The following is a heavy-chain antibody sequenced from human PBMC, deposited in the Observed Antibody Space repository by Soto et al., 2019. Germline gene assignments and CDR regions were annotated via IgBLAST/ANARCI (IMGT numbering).Heavy chain of an antibody. D-gene: IGHD3-10*01. V-gene: IGHV3-48*04. Sequence: GGSLRLSCAASGFTFSSYSMNWVRQAPGKGLEWVSYISSSSGNIYYADSVKGRFTISRDNARNSLYLQISSLRAEDTAVYFCARGHGSVPYNWFDPWGQGTLVTVSS. J-gene: IGHJ5*02. CDR2: ISSSSGNI. CDR3: ARGHGSVPYNWFDP. CDR1: GFTFSSYS.